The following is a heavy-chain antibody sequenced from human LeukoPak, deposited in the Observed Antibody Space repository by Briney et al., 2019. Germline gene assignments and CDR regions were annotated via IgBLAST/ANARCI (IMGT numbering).Heavy chain of an antibody. CDR3: AKDLGFPATRSSSWPLDY. Sequence: GGSLRLSCPASGFTFSSYAMSWVRQAPGKGLEWVSAISGSGGSTYYADSVKGRFTISRDNSKNTLYLQMNSLRAEDTAVYYCAKDLGFPATRSSSWPLDYWGQGTLVTVSS. CDR1: GFTFSSYA. CDR2: ISGSGGST. D-gene: IGHD6-13*01. V-gene: IGHV3-23*01. J-gene: IGHJ4*02.